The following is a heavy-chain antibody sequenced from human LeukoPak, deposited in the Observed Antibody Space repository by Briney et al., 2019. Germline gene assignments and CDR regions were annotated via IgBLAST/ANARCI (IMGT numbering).Heavy chain of an antibody. CDR2: IPYDGSNK. J-gene: IGHJ6*02. CDR3: ARAEVYYGSGDYYDYYYGMDV. D-gene: IGHD3-10*01. V-gene: IGHV3-30-3*01. CDR1: GFTFSSYA. Sequence: GGSLRFYCAASGFTFSSYAMHWVRQAPGKGLEWVAVIPYDGSNKYYADSVKGRFTISRDNSKNTLYLQMNSLRAEDTAVYYCARAEVYYGSGDYYDYYYGMDVWGQGTTVTVSS.